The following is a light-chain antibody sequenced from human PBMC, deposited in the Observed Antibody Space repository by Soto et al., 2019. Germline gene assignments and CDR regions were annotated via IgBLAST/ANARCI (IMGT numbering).Light chain of an antibody. CDR1: QSVTNSF. CDR3: QRYVSSPWA. V-gene: IGKV3-20*01. J-gene: IGKJ1*01. Sequence: EIVLAHSPGTLSLSPGERATLSCRASQSVTNSFLAWYQQKPGQAPRLLIYGASRRATGIPDRFTDSGSGTHFTLTISRLEPEDFAVDYFQRYVSSPWAFGQGTKGEI. CDR2: GAS.